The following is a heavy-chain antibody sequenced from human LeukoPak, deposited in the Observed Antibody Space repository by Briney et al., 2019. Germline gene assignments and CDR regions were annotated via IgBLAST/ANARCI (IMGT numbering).Heavy chain of an antibody. J-gene: IGHJ3*02. Sequence: GGSLRLSCAASGFTFSSYGMHWVRQAPGKGLEWVAFIRYDGSNKYYADSVKGRFTISRDNSKNTLYLQMNSLRAEDTAVYYCARDLDDYGDYAYAFDIWGQGTMVTVSS. CDR2: IRYDGSNK. V-gene: IGHV3-30*02. CDR3: ARDLDDYGDYAYAFDI. CDR1: GFTFSSYG. D-gene: IGHD4-17*01.